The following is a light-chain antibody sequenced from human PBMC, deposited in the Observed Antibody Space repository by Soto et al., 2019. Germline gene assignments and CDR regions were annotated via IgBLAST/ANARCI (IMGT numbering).Light chain of an antibody. J-gene: IGKJ5*01. Sequence: AIQMTQSPSSLSASVGDRVTITCRASQDIKNDLVWYQQKPGKAPNVLIYSTSTLQSGVPSRFSGLGSGTNFTLTLSSLQPEDFATYYCLQDDNYPFSCGQGTRLEIK. CDR3: LQDDNYPFS. CDR2: STS. V-gene: IGKV1-6*01. CDR1: QDIKND.